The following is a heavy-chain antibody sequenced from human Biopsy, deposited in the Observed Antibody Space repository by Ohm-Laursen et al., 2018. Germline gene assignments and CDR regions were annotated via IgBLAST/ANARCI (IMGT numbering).Heavy chain of an antibody. CDR1: GDTFTTSA. V-gene: IGHV1-69*04. Sequence: GASVKVSCKASGDTFTTSAISRVRQVPGQGLDWMGRIIPILGTVDYGQNFQGRVTIRADTSTTFLELTSLRYDDTAVYYCASGDIGGIGLDVWGLGTTVTVSS. CDR2: IIPILGTV. J-gene: IGHJ6*02. D-gene: IGHD3-10*01. CDR3: ASGDIGGIGLDV.